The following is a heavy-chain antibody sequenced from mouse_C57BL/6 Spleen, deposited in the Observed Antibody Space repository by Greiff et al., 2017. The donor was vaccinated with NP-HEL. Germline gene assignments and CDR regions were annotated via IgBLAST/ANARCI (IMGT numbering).Heavy chain of an antibody. J-gene: IGHJ1*03. CDR2: IDPSDSET. CDR1: GYTFTSYW. D-gene: IGHD1-1*01. V-gene: IGHV1-52*01. CDR3: ARYYYGSSEYFDV. Sequence: QVQLQQSGAELVRPGSSVKLSCKASGYTFTSYWMHWVKQSPIQGLEWIGNIDPSDSETHYNQKFKDKATLTVDKSSSTAYMQLSSLTSEDSAVYYCARYYYGSSEYFDVWGTGTTVTVSS.